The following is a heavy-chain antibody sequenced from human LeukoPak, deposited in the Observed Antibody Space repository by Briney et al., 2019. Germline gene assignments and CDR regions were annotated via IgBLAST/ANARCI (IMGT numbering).Heavy chain of an antibody. J-gene: IGHJ6*02. CDR2: MNPNSGNT. D-gene: IGHD3-3*01. Sequence: WASVKVSCKASGYTFTSYDINWVRQATGQGLEWMGWMNPNSGNTGYAQKFQGRVTMTRNTSISTAYMELSSLRSEHTAVYYCARGRLYYDFWSGYYRAAYYYYYGMDVWGQGTTVTVSS. V-gene: IGHV1-8*01. CDR1: GYTFTSYD. CDR3: ARGRLYYDFWSGYYRAAYYYYYGMDV.